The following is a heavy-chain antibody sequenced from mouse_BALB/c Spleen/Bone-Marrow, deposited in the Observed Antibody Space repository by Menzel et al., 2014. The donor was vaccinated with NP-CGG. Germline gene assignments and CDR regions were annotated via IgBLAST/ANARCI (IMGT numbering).Heavy chain of an antibody. CDR1: GFTFNSYW. V-gene: IGHV1S81*02. J-gene: IGHJ4*01. Sequence: QVQLQQPGAELVKPGASVKLSCMASGFTFNSYWIHWVKQRPGQGPEWIGEINPSNGRTNYNEKFKSKATLTEDKSSSTAYMQLSSLTSEDSAVYYCARDGNYRYAMDYWGQGTSVTVSS. CDR2: INPSNGRT. CDR3: ARDGNYRYAMDY. D-gene: IGHD2-1*01.